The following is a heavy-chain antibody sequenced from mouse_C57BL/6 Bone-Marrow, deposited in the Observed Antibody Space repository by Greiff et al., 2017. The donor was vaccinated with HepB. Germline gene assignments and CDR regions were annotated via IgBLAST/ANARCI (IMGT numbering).Heavy chain of an antibody. CDR1: GYTLTSHW. Sequence: QVQLQQPGAELVMPGASVKLSCKASGYTLTSHWMHWVKQRPGQGLEWIGEIDPSDSYTNYNQTFKGKSTLTVDKSSSTAYMQLSSLTADDSAVYYCVRRRFPYHLDNWGQGTTLTVSS. CDR2: IDPSDSYT. D-gene: IGHD2-10*01. V-gene: IGHV1-69*01. CDR3: VRRRFPYHLDN. J-gene: IGHJ2*01.